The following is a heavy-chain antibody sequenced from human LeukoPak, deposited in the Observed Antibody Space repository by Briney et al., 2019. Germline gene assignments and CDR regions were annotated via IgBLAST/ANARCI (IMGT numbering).Heavy chain of an antibody. Sequence: SETLSLTYAVSGGSISSRNWWSWVRQPPGKGLEWIGEIYHSGSTNYNPSLKSRVTISVDKSKNQFSLKLSSVTAADTAVYYCARANDYGDPLPRYMDVWGKGTTVTVSS. D-gene: IGHD4-17*01. CDR2: IYHSGST. CDR3: ARANDYGDPLPRYMDV. CDR1: GGSISSRNW. V-gene: IGHV4-4*02. J-gene: IGHJ6*03.